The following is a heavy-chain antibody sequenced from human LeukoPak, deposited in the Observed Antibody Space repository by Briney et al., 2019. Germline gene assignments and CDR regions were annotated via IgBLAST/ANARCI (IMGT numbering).Heavy chain of an antibody. D-gene: IGHD4-23*01. J-gene: IGHJ4*02. CDR2: INPSGGST. CDR3: ARVDYGGDVDY. CDR1: GYTFTSYY. V-gene: IGHV1-46*01. Sequence: ASVKVSCKASGYTFTSYYMHWVRQAPGQGLEWVGAINPSGGSTSYAQKFQGRVTMTRDTSTSTVYMELSSLRSEDTAVYYCARVDYGGDVDYWGQGTLVTVSS.